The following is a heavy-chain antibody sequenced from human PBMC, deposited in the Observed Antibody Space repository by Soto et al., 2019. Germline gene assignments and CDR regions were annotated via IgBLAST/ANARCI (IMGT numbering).Heavy chain of an antibody. CDR1: GFTFSSYS. D-gene: IGHD3-16*02. CDR2: ISSSSSYI. J-gene: IGHJ4*02. V-gene: IGHV3-21*01. CDR3: ASLWHVWGRYRPAFDY. Sequence: EVQLVESGGGLVKPGGSLRLSCAASGFTFSSYSMNWVRQAPGKGLEWVSSISSSSSYIYYADSVNGRFTISRDNAKNSLYLQMNSLSAEDTAVYYCASLWHVWGRYRPAFDYWGQGTLVTVSS.